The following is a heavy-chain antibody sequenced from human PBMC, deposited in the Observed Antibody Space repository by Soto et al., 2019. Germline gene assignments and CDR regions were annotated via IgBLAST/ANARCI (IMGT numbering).Heavy chain of an antibody. CDR3: ARFDPSAALVFDY. CDR2: IYYSGST. CDR1: GGSISSYY. D-gene: IGHD3-9*01. Sequence: SETLSLTCTVSGGSISSYYWSWIRQPPGKGLEWIGYIYYSGSTNYNPSLKSRVTISVDTSKNQFSLKLSSVTAADTAVYYCARFDPSAALVFDYSGQGTLVTVSS. J-gene: IGHJ4*02. V-gene: IGHV4-59*01.